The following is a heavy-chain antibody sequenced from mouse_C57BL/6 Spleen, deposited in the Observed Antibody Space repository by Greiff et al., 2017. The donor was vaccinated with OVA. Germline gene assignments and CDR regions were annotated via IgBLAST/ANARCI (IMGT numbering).Heavy chain of an antibody. Sequence: VQGVESGAELARPGASVKLSCKASGYTFTSCGISWVKQRTGQGLEWIGEIYPRSGNTYYNEKFKGKATLTADKSSSTAYMELRSLTSEDSAVYFCARDYYGSSPYYFDYWGQGTTLTVSS. J-gene: IGHJ2*01. D-gene: IGHD1-1*01. CDR3: ARDYYGSSPYYFDY. V-gene: IGHV1-81*01. CDR2: IYPRSGNT. CDR1: GYTFTSCG.